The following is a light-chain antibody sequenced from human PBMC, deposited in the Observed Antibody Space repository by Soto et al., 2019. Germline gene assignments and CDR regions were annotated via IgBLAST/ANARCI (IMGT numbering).Light chain of an antibody. Sequence: QSVLTQPRSVSGSPGQSVTISCTGTNSDVGGYNYVSWYQQYPGKAPKLMISGVSERPSGVPDRFSGSKSGNTASLTISGLQAEDEVDYYCCSYVDTDTWVFGGGTKVTVL. CDR1: NSDVGGYNY. J-gene: IGLJ3*02. V-gene: IGLV2-11*01. CDR2: GVS. CDR3: CSYVDTDTWV.